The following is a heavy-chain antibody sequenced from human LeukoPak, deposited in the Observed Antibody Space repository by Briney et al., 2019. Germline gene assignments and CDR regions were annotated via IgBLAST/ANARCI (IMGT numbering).Heavy chain of an antibody. Sequence: PGGSLRLSCAVSGFSVTNNYMSWVRQAPGKGLEWVSVFYVGGATYYAASVKGRFTISGDNSENTLYLQMKSLRAEDTAVYYCARGDGYNFFDYWGQGTLVTVSS. CDR3: ARGDGYNFFDY. CDR1: GFSVTNNY. CDR2: FYVGGAT. J-gene: IGHJ4*02. D-gene: IGHD5-24*01. V-gene: IGHV3-53*01.